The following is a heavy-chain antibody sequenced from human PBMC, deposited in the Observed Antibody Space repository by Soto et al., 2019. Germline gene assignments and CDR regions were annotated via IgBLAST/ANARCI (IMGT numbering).Heavy chain of an antibody. J-gene: IGHJ4*02. CDR2: MYYSGST. Sequence: KTSETLSLTCTVSGGSITSSSYYWGWIRQPPGKGLEWIGSMYYSGSTYYNPSLKSRVTISADTSKNHFSLKLSSVTAADTAVYYCARQGTTSPDYWGQGTLVTVAS. CDR1: GGSITSSSYY. D-gene: IGHD4-17*01. V-gene: IGHV4-39*01. CDR3: ARQGTTSPDY.